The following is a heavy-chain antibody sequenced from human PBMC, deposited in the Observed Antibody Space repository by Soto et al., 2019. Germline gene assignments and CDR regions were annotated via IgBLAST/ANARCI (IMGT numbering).Heavy chain of an antibody. CDR3: ARPIPRWSYHYGMDV. CDR2: ISFDGTKE. D-gene: IGHD2-15*01. CDR1: EFTFRSYA. Sequence: QLVESGGRGVQPGRSLRLSCEASEFTFRSYAMHWVRQAPGRGLEWVALISFDGTKEYYADSVKGRFIISRDNSKSMVYLQMDSLRPDDTAIYYCARPIPRWSYHYGMDVWGQGTTVTVSS. V-gene: IGHV3-30*03. J-gene: IGHJ6*02.